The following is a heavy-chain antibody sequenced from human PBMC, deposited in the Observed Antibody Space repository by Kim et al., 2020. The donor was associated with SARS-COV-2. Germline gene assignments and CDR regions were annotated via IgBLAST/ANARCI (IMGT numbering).Heavy chain of an antibody. V-gene: IGHV3-74*01. CDR3: TRDGCISNLYYCMDV. CDR2: ISSDGRST. D-gene: IGHD3-3*02. Sequence: GGSLRLSCAASGFIFSNYWMHWVRQVPGKGLVWVSRISSDGRSTSYADSVKGRFTISRDNSKNTLYLQMNSLRAEDTAVYYCTRDGCISNLYYCMDVWG. J-gene: IGHJ6*03. CDR1: GFIFSNYW.